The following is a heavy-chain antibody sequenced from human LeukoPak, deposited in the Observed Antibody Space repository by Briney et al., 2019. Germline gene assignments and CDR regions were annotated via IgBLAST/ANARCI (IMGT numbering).Heavy chain of an antibody. Sequence: SETLSLTCTVSGGSLSSGDYYWRWLRQPPGTGVEWVGYIYYSGSTYYNPSLKSRVTISVDTSKNQFSLKLRSVTAADTAVYYCASDYYDSSGYRDWGQGTLVTVSS. CDR2: IYYSGST. CDR3: ASDYYDSSGYRD. V-gene: IGHV4-30-4*01. J-gene: IGHJ4*02. D-gene: IGHD3-22*01. CDR1: GGSLSSGDYY.